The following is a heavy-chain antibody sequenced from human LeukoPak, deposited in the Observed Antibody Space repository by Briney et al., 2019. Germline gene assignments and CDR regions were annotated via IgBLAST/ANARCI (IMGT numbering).Heavy chain of an antibody. D-gene: IGHD4-17*01. J-gene: IGHJ4*02. CDR2: ISGSGGST. CDR1: GFTSTSYA. CDR3: AKDRSGYGDYEFGY. Sequence: GGSLRLSCAPSGFTSTSYAISWVRQAPGKGLEWVSAISGSGGSTYYADSGKGRFTISRDNSKNTLYLQMNSLRAEDTAVYYCAKDRSGYGDYEFGYWGQGTLVTVSS. V-gene: IGHV3-23*01.